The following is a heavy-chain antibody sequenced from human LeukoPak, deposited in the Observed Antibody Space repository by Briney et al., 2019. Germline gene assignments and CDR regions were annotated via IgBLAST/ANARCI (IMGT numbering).Heavy chain of an antibody. CDR1: GLNFINAW. D-gene: IGHD2-15*01. J-gene: IGHJ4*02. Sequence: GGSLRLSCAASGLNFINAWMSGVRQAPWKGLDWVGRIKKNADGGTTDYAAPVRGRFTISRDDSKNTLYLQMNSLATEDTAIYYCTTYCSGGACYSGEYFDYWGQGTLVTVYS. CDR3: TTYCSGGACYSGEYFDY. CDR2: IKKNADGGTT. V-gene: IGHV3-15*01.